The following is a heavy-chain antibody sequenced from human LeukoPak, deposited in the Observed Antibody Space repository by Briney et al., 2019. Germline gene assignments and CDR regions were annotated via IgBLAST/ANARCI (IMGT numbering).Heavy chain of an antibody. V-gene: IGHV4-59*01. D-gene: IGHD3-22*01. Sequence: SETLSLTWTVSGGSISSYYGSWIRQPPGKGLEWIGYIYYSGSTNYNPSLKSRVTISVDTSKNQFSLKLSSVTAADTAVYYCARERRYYDSSGYFNWFDPWGQGTLVTVSS. CDR1: GGSISSYY. CDR2: IYYSGST. J-gene: IGHJ5*02. CDR3: ARERRYYDSSGYFNWFDP.